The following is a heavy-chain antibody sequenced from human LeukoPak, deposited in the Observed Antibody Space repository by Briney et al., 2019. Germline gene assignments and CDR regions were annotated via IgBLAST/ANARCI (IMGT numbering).Heavy chain of an antibody. Sequence: GGSLRLSCAASGFTFSSYEMNWVRQAPGRGLEWVSYIGNTGRTIYYTDSVKGRFTISRDNAKNSLYLQMNSLRAEDTAIYYCVRGDRYFFDFWGQGTLVTVSS. CDR3: VRGDRYFFDF. V-gene: IGHV3-48*03. CDR2: IGNTGRTI. J-gene: IGHJ4*02. CDR1: GFTFSSYE.